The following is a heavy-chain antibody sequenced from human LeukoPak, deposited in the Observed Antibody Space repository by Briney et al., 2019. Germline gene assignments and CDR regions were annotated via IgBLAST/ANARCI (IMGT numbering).Heavy chain of an antibody. J-gene: IGHJ6*03. V-gene: IGHV4-59*01. CDR1: GGSISSYY. CDR3: ARGVGYCSSTSCYTPYYYYMDV. D-gene: IGHD2-2*02. Sequence: SETLSLTCTVYGGSISSYYWSWIRQPPGKGLEWIGYIYYSGSTNYNPSLKSRVTISVDTSKNHFSLKLSSVTAADTAVYYCARGVGYCSSTSCYTPYYYYMDVWGKGTTVTVSS. CDR2: IYYSGST.